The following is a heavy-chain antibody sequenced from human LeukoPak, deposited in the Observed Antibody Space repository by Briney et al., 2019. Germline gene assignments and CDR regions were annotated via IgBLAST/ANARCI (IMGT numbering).Heavy chain of an antibody. D-gene: IGHD6-13*01. CDR1: GGSISSYY. V-gene: IGHV4-4*07. J-gene: IGHJ5*02. CDR2: IYTSGST. Sequence: PSETLSLTCTVSGGSISSYYWSWIRQPAGKGLEWIGRIYTSGSTNYNPSLKSRVTMSVDTSKNQFSLKLSSVTAADTAVYYCAREGQLVYPPSNWFDPWGQGTLVTVSS. CDR3: AREGQLVYPPSNWFDP.